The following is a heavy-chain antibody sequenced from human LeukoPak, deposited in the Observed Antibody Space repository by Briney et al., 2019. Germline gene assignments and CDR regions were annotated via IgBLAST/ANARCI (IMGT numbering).Heavy chain of an antibody. J-gene: IGHJ4*02. CDR2: IYSGGST. V-gene: IGHV3-53*01. Sequence: GGSLRLSCAASGFTVSSNYMSWVRQAPGKGLEWVSVIYSGGSTYYADSVKGRFTISRDNSKNTLYLQMNSLRAEDTAVYYCARVTERWLNIDYWGQGTLVTVSS. CDR1: GFTVSSNY. D-gene: IGHD5-24*01. CDR3: ARVTERWLNIDY.